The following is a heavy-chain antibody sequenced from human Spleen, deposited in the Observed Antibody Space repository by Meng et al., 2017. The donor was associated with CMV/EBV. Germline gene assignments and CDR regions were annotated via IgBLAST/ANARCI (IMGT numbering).Heavy chain of an antibody. V-gene: IGHV3-23*01. CDR3: AKSTGEGNQLYTVHYYGMDV. D-gene: IGHD1-14*01. J-gene: IGHJ6*02. CDR2: ISGSGGIT. CDR1: GFTFSSDA. Sequence: GESLKISCVAFGFTFSSDAMNWVRQAPGKGLEWASAISGSGGITYYADSVKGRFTISRDNSKNTLYLQMNSLRAEDTAVYYCAKSTGEGNQLYTVHYYGMDVWGQGTTVTVSS.